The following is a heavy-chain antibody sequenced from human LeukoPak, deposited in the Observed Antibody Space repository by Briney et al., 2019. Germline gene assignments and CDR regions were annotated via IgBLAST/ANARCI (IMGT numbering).Heavy chain of an antibody. Sequence: SVKVSCKASGYTFTSYGISWVRQAPGQGLEWMGGLTQFFRRTNYTQKFQGRLTITTDESSSTAYMELSDLRSDDTAVYYCATSESGRSWDWFAPWGQGTLVTVSS. D-gene: IGHD3-10*01. V-gene: IGHV1-69*05. CDR2: LTQFFRRT. CDR3: ATSESGRSWDWFAP. J-gene: IGHJ5*02. CDR1: GYTFTSYG.